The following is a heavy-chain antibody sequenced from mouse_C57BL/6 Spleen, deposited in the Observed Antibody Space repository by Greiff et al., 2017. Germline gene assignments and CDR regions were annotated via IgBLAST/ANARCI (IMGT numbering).Heavy chain of an antibody. CDR1: GFTFSDYY. Sequence: EVKLVESEGGLVQPGSSMKLSCTASGFTFSDYYMAWVRQVPEKGLEWVANINYDGSSTYYLDSLKSRFIISRYNAKNILYLQMSSLQSEDTATYYCARDCRGYFDYWGQGTTLTVSS. V-gene: IGHV5-16*01. CDR2: INYDGSST. CDR3: ARDCRGYFDY. J-gene: IGHJ2*01.